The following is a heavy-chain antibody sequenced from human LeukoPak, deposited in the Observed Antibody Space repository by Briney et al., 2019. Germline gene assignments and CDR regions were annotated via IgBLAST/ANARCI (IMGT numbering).Heavy chain of an antibody. CDR3: ARGGYYYDSSGYSPYYFDY. Sequence: ASVKVSCKASGGTFSSYAISWVRQAPGQGLEWMGRIIPILGIANYAQKFQGRVTITADKSTSTAYMELSSLRSEDTAVYYCARGGYYYDSSGYSPYYFDYWGQGTLVTVSS. V-gene: IGHV1-69*04. J-gene: IGHJ4*02. D-gene: IGHD3-22*01. CDR1: GGTFSSYA. CDR2: IIPILGIA.